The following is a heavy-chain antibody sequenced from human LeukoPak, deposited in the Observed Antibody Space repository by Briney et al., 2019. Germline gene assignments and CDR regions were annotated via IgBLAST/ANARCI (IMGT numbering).Heavy chain of an antibody. CDR3: ARGPVVVVAAGIRFDP. D-gene: IGHD2-2*01. J-gene: IGHJ5*02. Sequence: SVKVSCKASGGTFSSYAISWVRQAPGQGLEWMGGIIPIFGTANYAQKFQGRVTITTDESTSTAYMELSSLRSEDTAVYYCARGPVVVVAAGIRFDPWGQGTLVTVSS. V-gene: IGHV1-69*05. CDR2: IIPIFGTA. CDR1: GGTFSSYA.